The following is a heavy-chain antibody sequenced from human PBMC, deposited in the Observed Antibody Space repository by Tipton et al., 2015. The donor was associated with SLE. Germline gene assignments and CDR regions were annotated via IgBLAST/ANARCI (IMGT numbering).Heavy chain of an antibody. V-gene: IGHV4-59*01. CDR2: IYYVGST. CDR3: ARRGYNYWYFDL. J-gene: IGHJ2*01. D-gene: IGHD5-24*01. Sequence: TLSLTCTVSGDSISTYYWNWIRQSPGKGLEWIGNIYYVGSTNDNPSFKGRVTISVATSKNQFSLKLRSVTAADTAVYYCARRGYNYWYFDLWGRGALVTVSS. CDR1: GDSISTYY.